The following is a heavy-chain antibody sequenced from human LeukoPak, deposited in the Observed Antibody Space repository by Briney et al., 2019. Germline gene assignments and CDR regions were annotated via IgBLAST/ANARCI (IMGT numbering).Heavy chain of an antibody. Sequence: GGSLRLSCAASGFTFSSYGMHWVRQAPGKGLEWVAFIRYDGNYKYNADSVKGRFTISRDNSKNTLYLQMNSLRAEDTAVYYCAKGTSWMTRAYYMDVWGKGTTVIISS. CDR3: AKGTSWMTRAYYMDV. J-gene: IGHJ6*03. D-gene: IGHD6-6*01. V-gene: IGHV3-30*02. CDR1: GFTFSSYG. CDR2: IRYDGNYK.